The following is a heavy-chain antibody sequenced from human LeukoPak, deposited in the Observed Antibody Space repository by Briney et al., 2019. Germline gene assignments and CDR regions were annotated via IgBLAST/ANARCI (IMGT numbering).Heavy chain of an antibody. CDR3: ARDGRLTIFVRGIITEGSPPKN. Sequence: ASVKVSCKASGYTFTDSYMHWVRQAPGQGLEWMGWINPKTGGTNYAQRFQGRVTMTRDTSIRAAYMELNSLRSDETAVYYCARDGRLTIFVRGIITEGSPPKNWGQGTLVTVSS. CDR2: INPKTGGT. J-gene: IGHJ4*02. V-gene: IGHV1-2*02. CDR1: GYTFTDSY. D-gene: IGHD3-10*01.